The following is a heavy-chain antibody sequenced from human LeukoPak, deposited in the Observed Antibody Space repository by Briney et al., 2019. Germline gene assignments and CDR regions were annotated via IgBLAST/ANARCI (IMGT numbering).Heavy chain of an antibody. CDR1: GFTFSKNY. CDR2: IYSGGTT. CDR3: ARAYDWNYLY. D-gene: IGHD1-7*01. V-gene: IGHV3-66*01. J-gene: IGHJ4*02. Sequence: GGSLRLSCAASGFTFSKNYMNWVRQPPGKGLEWVAVIYSGGTTYSPDSLTPRYTISRDNSKNPLYLQMNSLRVEDTAVYYCARAYDWNYLYWGQGALVTVSS.